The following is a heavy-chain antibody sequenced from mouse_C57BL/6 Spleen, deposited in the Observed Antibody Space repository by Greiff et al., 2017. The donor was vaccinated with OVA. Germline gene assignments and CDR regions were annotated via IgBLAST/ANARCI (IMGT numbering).Heavy chain of an antibody. CDR2: IDPSDSYT. D-gene: IGHD3-2*02. Sequence: QVQLQQPGAELVKPGASVKLSCKASGYTFTSYWMQWVKQRPGQGLEWIGEIDPSDSYTNYNQKFKGKATLTVDTSSSTAYMQLSSLTSEDSAVYYCAITAQATDYWGKGTTLTVSS. J-gene: IGHJ2*01. CDR3: AITAQATDY. V-gene: IGHV1-50*01. CDR1: GYTFTSYW.